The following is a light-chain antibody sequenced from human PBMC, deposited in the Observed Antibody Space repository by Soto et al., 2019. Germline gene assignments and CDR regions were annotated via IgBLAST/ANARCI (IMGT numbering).Light chain of an antibody. CDR2: GAS. CDR3: QQYGSSPPYT. CDR1: QSVSSNY. V-gene: IGKV3-20*01. Sequence: EIVLTQSPGTLSLSPGEGATLSCRASQSVSSNYLAWYQQKPGQAPRLLIFGASSRASDIPDRFSGSGSGTDFTLTISRLEPEDFAVYYCQQYGSSPPYTFGQGTKLEL. J-gene: IGKJ2*01.